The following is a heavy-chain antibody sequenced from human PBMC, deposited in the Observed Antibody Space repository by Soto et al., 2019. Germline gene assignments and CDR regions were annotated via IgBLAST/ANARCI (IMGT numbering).Heavy chain of an antibody. V-gene: IGHV3-7*01. CDR3: ARENYFDY. CDR1: GFTFSSYW. J-gene: IGHJ4*02. CDR2: IKPDGKEK. Sequence: EAQLVESGGGLVRPGGSLRLSCAASGFTFSSYWMGWVRQAPARGLEWVANIKPDGKEKYYLDSVKGRFTISRDNAKNSLYLQMNSLTAEDTAIYYCARENYFDYWGQGTLVTVSS.